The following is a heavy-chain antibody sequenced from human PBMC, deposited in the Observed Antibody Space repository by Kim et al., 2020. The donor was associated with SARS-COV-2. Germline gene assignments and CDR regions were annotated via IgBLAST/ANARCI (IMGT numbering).Heavy chain of an antibody. V-gene: IGHV3-53*01. CDR3: ARGNYGDYVGADY. CDR1: GFTVSSNY. Sequence: GGSLRLSCAASGFTVSSNYMSWVRQAPGKGLEWVSVIYSGGSTYYADSVKGRFTISRDNSKNTLYLQMNSLRAEDTAVYYCARGNYGDYVGADYWGQGTLVTVSS. D-gene: IGHD4-17*01. CDR2: IYSGGST. J-gene: IGHJ4*02.